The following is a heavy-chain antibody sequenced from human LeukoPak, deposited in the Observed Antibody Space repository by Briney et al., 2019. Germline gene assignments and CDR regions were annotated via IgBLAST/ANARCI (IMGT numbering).Heavy chain of an antibody. J-gene: IGHJ2*01. V-gene: IGHV4-30-2*01. Sequence: PSETLSLTCTVSGGSISSGGYYWSWIRQPPGKGLEWIGYIYHSGSTYYNPSLKSRVTISVDRSKNQFSLKLSSVTAADTAVYYCARGGIVGALGLYWYFDLWGRGTLVTVSS. CDR3: ARGGIVGALGLYWYFDL. D-gene: IGHD1-26*01. CDR2: IYHSGST. CDR1: GGSISSGGYY.